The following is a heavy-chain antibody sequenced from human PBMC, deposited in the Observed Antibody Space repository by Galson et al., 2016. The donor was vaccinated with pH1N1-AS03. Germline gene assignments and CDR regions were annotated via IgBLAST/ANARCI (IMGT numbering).Heavy chain of an antibody. V-gene: IGHV1-69*05. J-gene: IGHJ6*02. Sequence: SVKVSCKGSGGTFNNYAVNWVRQAPGQGLEWMGGIIPIFGTANYAQKTQGRVTITTDESTGTAYMELSSLGSEDTAVYYCANYMSHYGSGWYGAVNITVWGQGTTVTVSS. D-gene: IGHD6-19*01. CDR1: GGTFNNYA. CDR3: ANYMSHYGSGWYGAVNITV. CDR2: IIPIFGTA.